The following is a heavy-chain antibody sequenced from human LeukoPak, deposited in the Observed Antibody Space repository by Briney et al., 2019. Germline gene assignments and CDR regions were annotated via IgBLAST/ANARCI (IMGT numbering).Heavy chain of an antibody. CDR3: ARETLGLRCFDW. J-gene: IGHJ4*02. CDR1: GGSISSYY. CDR2: IYYSGST. V-gene: IGHV4-59*01. Sequence: PSETLSLTCTVSGGSISSYYWSWIRQPPGKGLEWIGYIYYSGSTNYNPSLKSRVTISVDTSKNQFSLKLSSVTAADTAVYYCARETLGLRCFDWSGQGTLVTVSS. D-gene: IGHD3-3*01.